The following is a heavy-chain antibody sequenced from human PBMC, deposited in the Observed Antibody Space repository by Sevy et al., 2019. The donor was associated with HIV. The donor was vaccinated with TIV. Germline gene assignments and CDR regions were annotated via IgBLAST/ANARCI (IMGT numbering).Heavy chain of an antibody. J-gene: IGHJ6*02. D-gene: IGHD2-8*02. CDR2: IMSKSDGGTT. V-gene: IGHV3-15*01. CDR1: GFTFSYAW. CDR3: TTDPIIVLLVTDGMDV. Sequence: GGSLRLSCVASGFTFSYAWMSWVRQAPGKGLEWVGRIMSKSDGGTTDYAAPVKGRFTISRDDSKNTLYLQINSLKIEDTAIYYCTTDPIIVLLVTDGMDVWGQGTTVTVSS.